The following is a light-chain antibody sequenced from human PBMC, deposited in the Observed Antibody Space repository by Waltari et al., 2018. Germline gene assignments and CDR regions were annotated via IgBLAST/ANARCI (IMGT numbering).Light chain of an antibody. CDR2: DVN. CDR1: SSDVGAYDY. V-gene: IGLV2-14*03. J-gene: IGLJ2*01. CDR3: SSYLSTNTEV. Sequence: QSALTQPASVSGSPGQSIAISCTGTSSDVGAYDYVSWYQQHPGKAPKLIIFDVNYRPSGVSNRFSRSKSGNTASLTISGLQPEDEADYYCSSYLSTNTEVFGGGTKVTVL.